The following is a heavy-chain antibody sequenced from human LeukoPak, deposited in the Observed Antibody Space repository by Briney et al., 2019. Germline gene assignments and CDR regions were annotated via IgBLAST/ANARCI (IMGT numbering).Heavy chain of an antibody. CDR1: GFTFSSYA. D-gene: IGHD2-21*01. CDR3: ARVGDNTAFDY. J-gene: IGHJ4*02. V-gene: IGHV3-64*04. Sequence: QPGGSLTLSCSASGFTFSSYAMHWVRQAPGKGLEYVSTISSNGGSTYYTDSVKGRFTISRDNSRNTLYLQMGSLKPEDTAVYYCARVGDNTAFDYWGQGTLVTVSS. CDR2: ISSNGGST.